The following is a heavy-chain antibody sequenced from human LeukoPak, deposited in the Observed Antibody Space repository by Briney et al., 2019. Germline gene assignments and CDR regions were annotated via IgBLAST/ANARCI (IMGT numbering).Heavy chain of an antibody. CDR2: IYYSGST. J-gene: IGHJ5*02. Sequence: SETLSLTCTVSGGSISSYYWTWIRQPPGKGLEWIGYIYYSGSTNYNPSLKSRVTISVDTSKNQFSLKLSSVTAADTAVYYCARGRIVATITVLYLNWFDPWGQGTLVTVSS. D-gene: IGHD5-12*01. CDR1: GGSISSYY. V-gene: IGHV4-59*01. CDR3: ARGRIVATITVLYLNWFDP.